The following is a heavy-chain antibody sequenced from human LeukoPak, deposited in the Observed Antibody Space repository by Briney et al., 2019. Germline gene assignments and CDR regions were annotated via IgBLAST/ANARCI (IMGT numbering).Heavy chain of an antibody. CDR2: ISGSGGTT. CDR1: GFTFSTYA. J-gene: IGHJ4*02. Sequence: PGGSLRLSCAASGFTFSTYAMNWVRQAPGKGLEWVSAISGSGGTTYYADSVKGRFTISRDNSKNTLYIQMNSLRAEDTAVYYCARSFYDILIGYYQYFDYWGQGTLVTVSS. V-gene: IGHV3-23*01. D-gene: IGHD3-9*01. CDR3: ARSFYDILIGYYQYFDY.